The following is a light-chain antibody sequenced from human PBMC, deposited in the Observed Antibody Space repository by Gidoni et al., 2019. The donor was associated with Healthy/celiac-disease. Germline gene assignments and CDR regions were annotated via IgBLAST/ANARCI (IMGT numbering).Light chain of an antibody. CDR3: ATWDDSLTGYV. Sequence: QSVLTQPPSASGTPGQGVTISCSGSISNIGSNTVNWYQQLPGTAPKRLIYSNNQRPSGVPDRFSGSKSGTSASLAISGLQSEDEADYYCATWDDSLTGYVFGTGTKVTVL. CDR1: ISNIGSNT. V-gene: IGLV1-44*01. J-gene: IGLJ1*01. CDR2: SNN.